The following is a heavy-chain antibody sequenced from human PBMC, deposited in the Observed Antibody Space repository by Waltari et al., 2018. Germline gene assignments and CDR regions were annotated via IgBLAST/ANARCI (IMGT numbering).Heavy chain of an antibody. CDR1: GFTFRSHA. V-gene: IGHV3-23*01. Sequence: ELQLLEAGGGLVQPGGSLRLSCGASGFTFRSHAMSWVRQAPGKGLEWVSAITGSGDSVFYAGPVKGRFTVSRDNSKNTLFLEMNSLRAEDTAVYFCARDWRRSLEYLDWLLFALDYWGQGTLVTVSS. CDR2: ITGSGDSV. CDR3: ARDWRRSLEYLDWLLFALDY. D-gene: IGHD3-9*01. J-gene: IGHJ4*02.